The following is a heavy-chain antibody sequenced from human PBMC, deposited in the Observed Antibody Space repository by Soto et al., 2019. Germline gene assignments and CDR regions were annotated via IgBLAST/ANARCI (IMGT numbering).Heavy chain of an antibody. CDR2: INHSGST. J-gene: IGHJ4*02. CDR1: GESFSGYY. CDR3: ATGRGYYDFCSGYYPY. D-gene: IGHD3-3*01. Sequence: ETLSLAGAVYGESFSGYYWSGIRQPPGKGLEWIGEINHSGSTNYNPSLKSRVTISVDTSKNQFSLKLSSVTAADTAVYYCATGRGYYDFCSGYYPYWGQGTLVTVSS. V-gene: IGHV4-34*01.